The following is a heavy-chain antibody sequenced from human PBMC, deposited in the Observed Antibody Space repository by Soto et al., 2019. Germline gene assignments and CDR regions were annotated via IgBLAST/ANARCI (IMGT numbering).Heavy chain of an antibody. CDR1: GYIFTSYY. V-gene: IGHV1-46*01. J-gene: IGHJ4*02. CDR2: INPSGGST. D-gene: IGHD3-22*01. CDR3: ARNDNSGLDY. Sequence: QVQLVQSGAEVKKPGASVKVSCKASGYIFTSYYMHWVRQAPGQGLEWMGFINPSGGSTSYAQKFQGRVTMTRDTSTRTVYMELSSLRSEDTAVYYCARNDNSGLDYWGQGTLVAVSS.